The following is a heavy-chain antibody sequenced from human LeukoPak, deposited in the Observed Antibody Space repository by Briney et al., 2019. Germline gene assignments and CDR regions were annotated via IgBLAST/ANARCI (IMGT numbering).Heavy chain of an antibody. CDR3: ARETSLAY. Sequence: ASVKVSCKASGYTFTNYYINWVRQAPGQGLEWLGWINPNSGDINYAQKFQGRVTMTRDTSISTAYMDLSSLRSDDTAVYYCARETSLAYWGQGTLVTVSS. V-gene: IGHV1-2*02. J-gene: IGHJ4*02. D-gene: IGHD3-3*02. CDR1: GYTFTNYY. CDR2: INPNSGDI.